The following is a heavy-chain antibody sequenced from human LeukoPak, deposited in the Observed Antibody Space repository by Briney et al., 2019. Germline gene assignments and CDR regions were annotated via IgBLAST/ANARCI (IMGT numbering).Heavy chain of an antibody. CDR3: ARVRGSGWPTRIDY. J-gene: IGHJ4*02. V-gene: IGHV3-30*03. CDR1: GFTFSSYG. CDR2: ISYDGSNK. Sequence: GGSLRLSCAASGFTFSSYGMHWVRQAPGKGLEWVALISYDGSNKYYADSVKGRFTISRDNSKNTLYLQMNSLRTEDTAVYYCARVRGSGWPTRIDYWGQGTLVTVSS. D-gene: IGHD6-19*01.